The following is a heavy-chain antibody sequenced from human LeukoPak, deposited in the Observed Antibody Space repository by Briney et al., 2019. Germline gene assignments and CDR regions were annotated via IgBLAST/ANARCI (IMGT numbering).Heavy chain of an antibody. D-gene: IGHD6-13*01. V-gene: IGHV3-72*01. Sequence: GGSLRLSCAASGFTFSDHYMDWVRQAPGKGLEWVGRTRNKANSYTTEYAASVKGRFTISRDDSKNSLYLQMNSLKTEDTAVYYCALTTTGYSSSPDYWGQGTLVTVSS. CDR1: GFTFSDHY. J-gene: IGHJ4*02. CDR3: ALTTTGYSSSPDY. CDR2: TRNKANSYTT.